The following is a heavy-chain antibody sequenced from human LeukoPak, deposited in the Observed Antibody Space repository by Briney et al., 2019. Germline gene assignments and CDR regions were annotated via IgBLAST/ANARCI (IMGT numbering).Heavy chain of an antibody. D-gene: IGHD4-17*01. CDR3: AYSEGYGDYAGHFDY. CDR2: VYYSGRA. CDR1: GVSVSSSAHY. Sequence: SETLSLTCTVSGVSVSSSAHYWGWIRQSPGKGLEWIAIVYYSGRAYYNPSLKSRVTISVDTSKNQFSLKLSSVTAADTAVYYCAYSEGYGDYAGHFDYWGQGTLVTVSS. J-gene: IGHJ4*02. V-gene: IGHV4-39*01.